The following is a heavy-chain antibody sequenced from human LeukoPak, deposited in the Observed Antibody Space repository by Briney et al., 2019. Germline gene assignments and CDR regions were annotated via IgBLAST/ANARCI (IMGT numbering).Heavy chain of an antibody. Sequence: NPSETLSLTCTVSGGSISSSSKYWDWIRQSPGKGLEWIGNFFYSGITYYNPSLKSRVTISVDTSKNQFSLNLRSVTAADTAVYYCARHLGMSTMDYWGQGTLVTVSS. CDR1: GGSISSSSKY. CDR3: ARHLGMSTMDY. D-gene: IGHD5/OR15-5a*01. CDR2: FFYSGIT. V-gene: IGHV4-39*01. J-gene: IGHJ4*02.